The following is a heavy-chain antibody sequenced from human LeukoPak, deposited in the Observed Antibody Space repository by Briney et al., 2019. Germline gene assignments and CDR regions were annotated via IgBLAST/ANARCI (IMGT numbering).Heavy chain of an antibody. CDR2: IYSGGST. Sequence: PGGSLRLSCAASGFTVSSNYMSWVRQAPGKGLEWVSVIYSGGSTYYADSVKGRFTISRDNSKNTLYLQMNSLRAEDTAVYYCAARTDCSGGSCYGMDVWGQGTTVTVSS. CDR1: GFTVSSNY. CDR3: AARTDCSGGSCYGMDV. J-gene: IGHJ6*02. D-gene: IGHD2-15*01. V-gene: IGHV3-53*01.